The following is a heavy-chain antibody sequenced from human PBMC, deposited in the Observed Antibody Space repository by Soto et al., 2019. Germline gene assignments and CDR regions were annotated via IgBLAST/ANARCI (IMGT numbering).Heavy chain of an antibody. CDR3: ARVTTRMATISWFDP. V-gene: IGHV1-69*01. Sequence: QVQLVQSGAEVKKPGSWVKLSCKASGGTVSSYAISWVRQAPGQGLEWMGGIIPIFGTANYAQKFQGRVTITADESTSTAYMELSSLRSEDTAVYYCARVTTRMATISWFDPWGQGTLVTVSS. D-gene: IGHD5-12*01. CDR1: GGTVSSYA. CDR2: IIPIFGTA. J-gene: IGHJ5*02.